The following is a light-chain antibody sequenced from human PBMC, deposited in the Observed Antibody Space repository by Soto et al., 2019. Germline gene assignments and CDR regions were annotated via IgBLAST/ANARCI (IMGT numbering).Light chain of an antibody. CDR1: QSVSSS. V-gene: IGKV3-15*01. CDR3: PQSYSWLQV. J-gene: IGKJ3*01. CDR2: SGY. Sequence: FGVTQSPDTLSLSPAATATLSCRTSQSVSSSVAWYQHKPGQSPRLVVYSGYKRSPGIPARFSGSGSGTDFTLTISSLESDVFAIYYCPQSYSWLQVFGPGTNRDIK.